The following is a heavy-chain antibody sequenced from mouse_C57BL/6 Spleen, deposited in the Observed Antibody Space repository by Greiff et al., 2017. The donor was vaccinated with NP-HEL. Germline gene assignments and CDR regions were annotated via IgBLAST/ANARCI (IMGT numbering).Heavy chain of an antibody. D-gene: IGHD2-1*01. CDR1: GYTFTSYW. Sequence: QVQLKESGAELVMPGASVKLSCKASGYTFTSYWMHWVKQRPGQGLEWIGEIDPSDSYTNYNQKFKGKSTLTVDKSSSTAYMQLSSLTSEDSAVYYCARYYYGNYVGYFDYWGQGTTLTVSS. J-gene: IGHJ2*01. V-gene: IGHV1-69*01. CDR2: IDPSDSYT. CDR3: ARYYYGNYVGYFDY.